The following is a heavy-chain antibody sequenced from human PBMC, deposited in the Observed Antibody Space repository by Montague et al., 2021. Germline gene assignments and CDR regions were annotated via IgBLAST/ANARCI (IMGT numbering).Heavy chain of an antibody. CDR1: GGSFSGYY. Sequence: SETLSLTCAVYGGSFSGYYWSWIRQPPGKGLEWIGEINHSGSTNYNPSLKSRVTISVDTSKNQFSLKLSSVTDADTAVYYCARRGGTMVRGVKGYMDVWGKGTTVTVSS. J-gene: IGHJ6*03. D-gene: IGHD3-10*01. CDR3: ARRGGTMVRGVKGYMDV. V-gene: IGHV4-34*01. CDR2: INHSGST.